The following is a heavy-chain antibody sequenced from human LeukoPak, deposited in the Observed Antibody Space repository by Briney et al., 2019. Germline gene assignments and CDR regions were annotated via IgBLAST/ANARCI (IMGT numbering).Heavy chain of an antibody. CDR2: TYYRSKWHN. Sequence: SQTLSLTCVISGGSVSSNSAAWNWIRQSPSRGLEWLGRTYYRSKWHNEYAVSVKSRITISPDTSKNQFSLQLNSGTPDDTAVYYCAHSSGWFDYWGQGTLVTVSS. CDR1: GGSVSSNSAA. V-gene: IGHV6-1*01. D-gene: IGHD6-19*01. CDR3: AHSSGWFDY. J-gene: IGHJ4*02.